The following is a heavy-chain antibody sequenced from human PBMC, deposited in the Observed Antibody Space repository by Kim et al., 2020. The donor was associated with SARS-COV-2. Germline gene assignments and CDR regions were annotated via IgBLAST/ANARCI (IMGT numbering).Heavy chain of an antibody. CDR1: GGSFSGYY. J-gene: IGHJ4*02. D-gene: IGHD6-6*01. Sequence: SETLSLTCAVYGGSFSGYYWSWIRQPPGKGLEWIGEINHSGSTNYNPSLKSRVTISVDTSKNQFSLKLSSVTAADTAVYYCASDIEYSNHGVGYWGQGTL. CDR2: INHSGST. V-gene: IGHV4-34*01. CDR3: ASDIEYSNHGVGY.